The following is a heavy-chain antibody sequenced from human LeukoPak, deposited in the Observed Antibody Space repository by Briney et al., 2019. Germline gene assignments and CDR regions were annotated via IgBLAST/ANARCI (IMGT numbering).Heavy chain of an antibody. D-gene: IGHD3-10*01. J-gene: IGHJ4*02. V-gene: IGHV3-48*03. CDR2: ISSSGSTI. Sequence: GGSLRLSCAASGFTFSSYEMNWVRQAPGKGLEWVSYISSSGSTIYYADSVKGRFTISRDNAKNSLYLQMNSLRAEDTAVYYCARKYYYGSGSYYLSYLDYWGQGTLVTVSS. CDR3: ARKYYYGSGSYYLSYLDY. CDR1: GFTFSSYE.